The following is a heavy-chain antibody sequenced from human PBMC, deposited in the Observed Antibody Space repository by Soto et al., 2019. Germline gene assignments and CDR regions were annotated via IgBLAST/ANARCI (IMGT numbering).Heavy chain of an antibody. Sequence: QVHLVQSGAEVKKPGASVKVSCKASGYIFTGYHIHWVRQAPGRGLEWMGWINPNSGDTEYAQNFQSRVTMTRDTSFNLVYMEMSGLMSDDTAVYYCARDARGTRVFDEMDIWGQGTTVTVSS. V-gene: IGHV1-2*02. CDR2: INPNSGDT. D-gene: IGHD3-9*01. CDR3: ARDARGTRVFDEMDI. J-gene: IGHJ6*02. CDR1: GYIFTGYH.